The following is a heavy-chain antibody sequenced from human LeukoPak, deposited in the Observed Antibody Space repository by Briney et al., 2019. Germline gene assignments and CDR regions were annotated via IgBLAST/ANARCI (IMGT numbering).Heavy chain of an antibody. CDR3: ARDGIVSRFGELAP. Sequence: ASVKVSCKASGYTFTSYGISWVRQAPGQGLEWXXXISAYNGNTNYAQKLQGRVTMTTDTSTSTAYMELRSLRSDDTAVYYCARDGIVSRFGELAPWGQGTLVTVSS. CDR1: GYTFTSYG. CDR2: ISAYNGNT. J-gene: IGHJ5*02. V-gene: IGHV1-18*04. D-gene: IGHD3-10*01.